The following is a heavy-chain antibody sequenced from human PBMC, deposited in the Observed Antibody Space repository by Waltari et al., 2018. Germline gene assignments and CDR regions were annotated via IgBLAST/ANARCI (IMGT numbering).Heavy chain of an antibody. V-gene: IGHV3-20*04. J-gene: IGHJ6*02. Sequence: EELLVESGGSFVRRGGSLRLSCSASGFTFTHYHINWVRQAPGKGREWVAHVDWDVTTTTHADSVKGRFTISRDNSKNSVYLQMTNLRHEDTASYYCARDGPYYYYGLDVWGQGTTVTVSS. CDR3: ARDGPYYYYGLDV. CDR2: VDWDVTTT. CDR1: GFTFTHYH.